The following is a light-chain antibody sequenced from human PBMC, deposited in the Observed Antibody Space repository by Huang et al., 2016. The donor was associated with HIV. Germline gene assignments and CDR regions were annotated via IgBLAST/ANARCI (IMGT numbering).Light chain of an antibody. J-gene: IGKJ4*01. CDR1: QTVSSY. V-gene: IGKV3-11*01. Sequence: EIVLTQSPATLSLSPGERATLSCRASQTVSSYLAWYQQEPGQAPRLLSYDAANRATVIPARVRGSEAWTDCTLTISSLEPEDCAVYYCQLRSTWPGDTCGGGTKVEIK. CDR3: QLRSTWPGDT. CDR2: DAA.